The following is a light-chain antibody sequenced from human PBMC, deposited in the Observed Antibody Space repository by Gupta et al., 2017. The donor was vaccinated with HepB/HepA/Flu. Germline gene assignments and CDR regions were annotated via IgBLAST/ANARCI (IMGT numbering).Light chain of an antibody. Sequence: DIQMTQSPSTLSASVGDRVTITCLASESISDWLAWYQHKPGKAPKLLIYRASTSESGLPSRFSGSGSATQFTLSISSLLPDNYATSYCRHDNSSSLTFGCRTKV. CDR1: ESISDW. CDR2: RAS. V-gene: IGKV1-5*03. J-gene: IGKJ4*01. CDR3: RHDNSSSLT.